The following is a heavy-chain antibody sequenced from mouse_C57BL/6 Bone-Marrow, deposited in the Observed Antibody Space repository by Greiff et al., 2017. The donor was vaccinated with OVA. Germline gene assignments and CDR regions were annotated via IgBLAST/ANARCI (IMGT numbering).Heavy chain of an antibody. V-gene: IGHV1-80*01. CDR2: IYPGDGDT. Sequence: VQLQQSGAELVKPGASVKISCKASGYAFSSYWMNWVKQRPGKGLEWIGQIYPGDGDTNYNGKFKGKATLTADKSSSTAYMQLSSLTSEDSAVYFCARSRNYYGSSYGYWYFDVWGTGTTVTVSS. CDR3: ARSRNYYGSSYGYWYFDV. D-gene: IGHD1-1*01. J-gene: IGHJ1*03. CDR1: GYAFSSYW.